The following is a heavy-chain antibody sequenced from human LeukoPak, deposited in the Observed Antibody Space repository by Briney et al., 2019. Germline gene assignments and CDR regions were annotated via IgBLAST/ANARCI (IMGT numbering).Heavy chain of an antibody. CDR3: ARDRVVGATDFDY. J-gene: IGHJ4*02. CDR1: GFTFSDYY. V-gene: IGHV3-11*04. Sequence: GGSLRLSCAASGFTFSDYYMSWIRQAPGKGLEWVSYISSSASTVYYADFVKGRFSISRDDAKNSLYLQMNSLRAEDTAVYYCARDRVVGATDFDYWGQGTLVTVSS. D-gene: IGHD1-26*01. CDR2: ISSSASTV.